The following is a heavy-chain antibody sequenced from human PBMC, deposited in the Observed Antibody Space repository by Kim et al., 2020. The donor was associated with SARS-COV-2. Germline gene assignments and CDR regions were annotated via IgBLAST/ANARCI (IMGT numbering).Heavy chain of an antibody. CDR1: GFTFSNAW. D-gene: IGHD3-9*01. J-gene: IGHJ3*02. CDR2: IKSKTHGGTP. Sequence: GGSLRLSCAASGFTFSNAWMSWGRQAPGKVLEWVCRIKSKTHGGTPDYAAPVKGRFTISRDDSKNTLYLQINSLKTEDTAVYYCTTDGRLVRAFDIWGQGTMVTVSS. V-gene: IGHV3-15*01. CDR3: TTDGRLVRAFDI.